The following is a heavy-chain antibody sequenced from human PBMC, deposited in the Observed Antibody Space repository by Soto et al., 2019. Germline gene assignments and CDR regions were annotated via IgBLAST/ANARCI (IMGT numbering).Heavy chain of an antibody. V-gene: IGHV1-8*01. CDR1: GYTFTSYD. Sequence: GASVKVSCKASGYTFTSYDINWVRQATGQGLEWMGWMNPNSGNTGYAQKFQGRVTMTRNTSISTAYMELSSLRSEDTAVYYCARGQLTTVTMGYYYMDVWGKGTTVTVSS. D-gene: IGHD4-17*01. CDR2: MNPNSGNT. J-gene: IGHJ6*03. CDR3: ARGQLTTVTMGYYYMDV.